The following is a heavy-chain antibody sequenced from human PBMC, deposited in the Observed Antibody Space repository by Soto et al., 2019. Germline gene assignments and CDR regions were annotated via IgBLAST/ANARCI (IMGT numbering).Heavy chain of an antibody. CDR2: IYYSGST. CDR3: ASEYCSGGSCRLDY. J-gene: IGHJ4*02. D-gene: IGHD2-15*01. Sequence: PSETLSLTCTVSGGSISSYYWSWIRQPPGKGLEWIGYIYYSGSTNYNPSLKSRVTISVDTSKNQFSLKLSSVTAADTAVYYCASEYCSGGSCRLDYWGQGTPVTVSS. V-gene: IGHV4-59*01. CDR1: GGSISSYY.